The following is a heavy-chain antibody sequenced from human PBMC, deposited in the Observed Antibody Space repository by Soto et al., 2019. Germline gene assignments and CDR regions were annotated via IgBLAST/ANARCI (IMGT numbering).Heavy chain of an antibody. CDR2: IIPIFGTA. V-gene: IGHV1-69*13. CDR1: GGTFSSYA. D-gene: IGHD4-4*01. J-gene: IGHJ6*03. CDR3: ARGTTVTTPPTYYYMDV. Sequence: GASVKVSCKASGGTFSSYAISWVRQAPGQGLEWMGGIIPIFGTANYAQKFQGRVTITADESTSTAYMELSSLRSEDTAIYYCARGTTVTTPPTYYYMDVWGKGTTVTVP.